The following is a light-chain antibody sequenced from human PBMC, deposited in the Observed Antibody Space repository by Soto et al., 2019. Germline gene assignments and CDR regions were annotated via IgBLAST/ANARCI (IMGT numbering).Light chain of an antibody. CDR1: QNLSTN. J-gene: IGKJ2*01. V-gene: IGKV3-15*01. CDR3: QQYNYWLVYT. Sequence: EIVMTQSPATLSVSPGERVTLSCRVSQNLSTNLAWYQQRPGQAPRLLIYAASTRATGIPARFSGSGSGTEFALTISSLQSEDFAVYYCQQYNYWLVYTFGQGTKLEIK. CDR2: AAS.